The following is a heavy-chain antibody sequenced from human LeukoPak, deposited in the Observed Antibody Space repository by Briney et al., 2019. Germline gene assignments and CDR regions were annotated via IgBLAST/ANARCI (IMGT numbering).Heavy chain of an antibody. Sequence: ASVKVSCKASGFSLTGSYMHWVRQAPGQGLEWMGWINPNNGGTNYAQKFQGRVAMTTDTSISTAYMDLRRLSSDDTAVYYCAREVGSMDVWGQGTTVTVSS. V-gene: IGHV1-2*02. CDR3: AREVGSMDV. CDR2: INPNNGGT. CDR1: GFSLTGSY. J-gene: IGHJ6*02. D-gene: IGHD7-27*01.